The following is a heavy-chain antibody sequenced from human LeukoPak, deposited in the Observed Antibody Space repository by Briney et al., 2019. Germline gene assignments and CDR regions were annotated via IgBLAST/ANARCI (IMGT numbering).Heavy chain of an antibody. CDR2: ISSSSSTI. CDR3: ARYNWNYKAFDI. J-gene: IGHJ3*02. V-gene: IGHV3-48*01. D-gene: IGHD1-7*01. CDR1: GFTFSSYS. Sequence: PGGSLRLSCAASGFTFSSYSMNWVRQAPGKGLEWVSYISSSSSTIYYAGSVKGRFTISRENAKNSLYLQVNSLRAEDTAVYYCARYNWNYKAFDIWGQGTMVTVSS.